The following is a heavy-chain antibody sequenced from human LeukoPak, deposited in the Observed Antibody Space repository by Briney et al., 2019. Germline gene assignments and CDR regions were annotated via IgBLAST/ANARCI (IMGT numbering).Heavy chain of an antibody. Sequence: SVKVSCKASGGTFSSYAISWVRQAPGQGLEWMGGIIPIFGTANYAQKFQGRVTITADESTSTAYMELSSLRSEDTAVYYCAIKTYYYDSSGYKGYFQHWGQGTLVTVSS. CDR1: GGTFSSYA. D-gene: IGHD3-22*01. CDR2: IIPIFGTA. V-gene: IGHV1-69*13. CDR3: AIKTYYYDSSGYKGYFQH. J-gene: IGHJ1*01.